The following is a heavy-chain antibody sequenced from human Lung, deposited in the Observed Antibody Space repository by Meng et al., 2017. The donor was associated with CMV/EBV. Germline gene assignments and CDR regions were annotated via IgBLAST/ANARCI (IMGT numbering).Heavy chain of an antibody. CDR1: GHSISSDYF. CDR3: VRHIIVVPARGYGVDV. Sequence: SETXSLXCRVSGHSISSDYFWGWVRQPPGKGLEWIGIYDGGSTYYNPSLKSRIVISVDTSGTQFSLTLSSVTAADTAVYYCVRHIIVVPARGYGVDVWGQGXTVTVSS. CDR2: IYDGGST. V-gene: IGHV4-38-2*01. J-gene: IGHJ6*02. D-gene: IGHD2-2*01.